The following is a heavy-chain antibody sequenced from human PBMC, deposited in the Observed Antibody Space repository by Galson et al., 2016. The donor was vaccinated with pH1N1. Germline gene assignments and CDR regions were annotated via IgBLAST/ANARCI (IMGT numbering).Heavy chain of an antibody. J-gene: IGHJ6*01. Sequence: SLRLSCAASGFSFSSYTMNWVRQAPGKALEWLSHITSGSGGINYADSVKGRFTISRDNAKNSLFLEIDSLRPDDTAVYYCARGPKSSSGWNFYYYGMDVWGQGTTVTVSA. CDR3: ARGPKSSSGWNFYYYGMDV. V-gene: IGHV3-48*01. CDR2: ITSGSGGI. D-gene: IGHD6-19*01. CDR1: GFSFSSYT.